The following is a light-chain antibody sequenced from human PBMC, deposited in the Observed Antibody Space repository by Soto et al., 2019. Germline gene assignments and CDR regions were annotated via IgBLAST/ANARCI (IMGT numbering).Light chain of an antibody. CDR1: GSDIGAYNF. CDR2: GVT. CDR3: ADWDDSLKAI. J-gene: IGLJ7*01. V-gene: IGLV2-8*01. Sequence: QSALAQPPSASGSPGQSVTISCTGSGSDIGAYNFVSWYQQHPGKAPKLMIFGVTERPSGVPDRFSGSQSGTSASLAISGLQSDDEADYYCADWDDSLKAIFGGGTKLSVL.